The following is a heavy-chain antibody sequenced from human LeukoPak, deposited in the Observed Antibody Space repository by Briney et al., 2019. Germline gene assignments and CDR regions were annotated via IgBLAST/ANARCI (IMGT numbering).Heavy chain of an antibody. J-gene: IGHJ4*02. Sequence: EASVKVSCKASGYTFSSYAISWVRQAPGQGLEWMGGIIPIFGTANYAQKFQGRVTITTDESASTAYMELSSLRSEDTAVYYCARDTEKWEACHWGQGTLVTVSS. CDR2: IIPIFGTA. D-gene: IGHD1-26*01. V-gene: IGHV1-69*05. CDR3: ARDTEKWEACH. CDR1: GYTFSSYA.